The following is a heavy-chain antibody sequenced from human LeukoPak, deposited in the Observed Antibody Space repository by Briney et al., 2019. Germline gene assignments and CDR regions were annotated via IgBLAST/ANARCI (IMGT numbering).Heavy chain of an antibody. V-gene: IGHV4-34*01. Sequence: SETLSLTCAVYGGSFSGYYWSWIRQPPGKGLEWIGEINHSGSTNYNPSLKSRVTISVDTSKNQFSLKLSSVTAADTAVYYCARGRKIVVSWFDPWGQGTLVTVSS. J-gene: IGHJ5*02. CDR2: INHSGST. CDR3: ARGRKIVVSWFDP. CDR1: GGSFSGYY. D-gene: IGHD3-22*01.